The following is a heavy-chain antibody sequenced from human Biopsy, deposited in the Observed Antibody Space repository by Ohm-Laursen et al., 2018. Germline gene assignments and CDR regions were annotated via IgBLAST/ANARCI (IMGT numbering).Heavy chain of an antibody. J-gene: IGHJ4*02. Sequence: SSVKVSCNASGGPSGNYAFSWVRQAPGQGLEWVGRIVPILGHLNYAQRFQGRVSITADKSTTYVYMELSRLTSGDPAVYYCAADADGYYTEFDYWGPGTLVTVSS. CDR1: GGPSGNYA. CDR3: AADADGYYTEFDY. V-gene: IGHV1-69*04. CDR2: IVPILGHL. D-gene: IGHD3-3*01.